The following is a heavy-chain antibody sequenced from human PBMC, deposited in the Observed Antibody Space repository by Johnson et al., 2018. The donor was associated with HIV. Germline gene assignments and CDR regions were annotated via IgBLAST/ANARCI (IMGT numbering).Heavy chain of an antibody. CDR1: GFTFSNAW. CDR3: ARENYYNFPLCAFDI. D-gene: IGHD3-3*01. Sequence: VQLVESGGGLVKPGGSLRLSCAASGFTFSNAWMSWVRQAPGKGLEWVSVIYSGGSTYYADSVKGRFIISRDNSKNTRLLQMNSLIVDDTAMYYCARENYYNFPLCAFDIWGQGTMVTVSS. CDR2: IYSGGST. J-gene: IGHJ3*02. V-gene: IGHV3-66*01.